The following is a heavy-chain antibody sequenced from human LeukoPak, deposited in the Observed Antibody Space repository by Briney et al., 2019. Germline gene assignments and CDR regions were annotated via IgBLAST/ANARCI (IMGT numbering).Heavy chain of an antibody. CDR2: ISYDGSNK. J-gene: IGHJ4*02. V-gene: IGHV3-30-3*02. Sequence: PGGSLRLSCAASGFTFSSYAMHWVRQAPGKGLEWVAVISYDGSNKYYADSVKGRFTISRDNSKNTLYLQMNSLRAEDTAVYYCAKSRYYDFWSGSDYWGQGTLVTVSS. D-gene: IGHD3-3*01. CDR3: AKSRYYDFWSGSDY. CDR1: GFTFSSYA.